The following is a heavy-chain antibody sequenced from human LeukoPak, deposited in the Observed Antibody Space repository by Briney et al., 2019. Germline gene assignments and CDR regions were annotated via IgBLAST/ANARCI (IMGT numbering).Heavy chain of an antibody. J-gene: IGHJ4*02. CDR2: IKQDGSEK. CDR1: GFTFSSYW. CDR3: ARDLFDQLRLPTNFDY. V-gene: IGHV3-7*05. D-gene: IGHD3-3*01. Sequence: PGGSLRLSCAASGFTFSSYWMSWVRQAPGKGLEWVANIKQDGSEKYYVDSVKGRFTISRDNAKNSLYLQMNSLRAEDTAVYYCARDLFDQLRLPTNFDYWGQGTLVTVSS.